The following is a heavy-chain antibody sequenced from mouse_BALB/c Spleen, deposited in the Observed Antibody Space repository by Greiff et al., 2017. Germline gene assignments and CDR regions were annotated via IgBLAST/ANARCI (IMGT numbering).Heavy chain of an antibody. CDR3: ARHYYYGSGNFDY. D-gene: IGHD1-1*01. Sequence: EVKLMESGGGLVKPGGSLKLSCAASGFAFSSYDMSWVRQTPEKRLEWVAYISSGGGSTYYPDTVKGRFTISRDNAKNTLYLQMSSLKSEDTAMYYCARHYYYGSGNFDYWGQGTTLTVSS. J-gene: IGHJ2*01. CDR1: GFAFSSYD. V-gene: IGHV5-12-1*01. CDR2: ISSGGGST.